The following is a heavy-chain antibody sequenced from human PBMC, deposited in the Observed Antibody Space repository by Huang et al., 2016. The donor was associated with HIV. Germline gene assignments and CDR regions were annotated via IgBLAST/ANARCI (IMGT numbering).Heavy chain of an antibody. CDR2: IYNSGDT. J-gene: IGHJ4*02. D-gene: IGHD3-22*01. CDR1: GGSITSTNFY. CDR3: VRQTFYYDSGGYPPDY. V-gene: IGHV4-39*01. Sequence: HLQESGPGLVKPSETLSLPCSVSGGSITSTNFYWGWIRQPPGKGLEWIGSIYNSGDTSYNPSLKSRVTISVDTSKKQFSLKLNFVTAADTAIYYCVRQTFYYDSGGYPPDYWGQGTLVIVSS.